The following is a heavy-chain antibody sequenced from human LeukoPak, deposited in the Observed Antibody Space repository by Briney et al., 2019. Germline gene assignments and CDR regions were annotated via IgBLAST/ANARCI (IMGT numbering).Heavy chain of an antibody. D-gene: IGHD1-20*01. J-gene: IGHJ4*02. CDR1: GCSISYH. Sequence: SETLSLTCTVSGCSISYHWSWIRQPPGKGLEWLGYIYYSGSTNYNPSLKSRVTISVDTSKNQFSLKLRSVTAADTAVYSCARGQYNWNYWGQGTLVTVSS. CDR2: IYYSGST. CDR3: ARGQYNWNY. V-gene: IGHV4-59*01.